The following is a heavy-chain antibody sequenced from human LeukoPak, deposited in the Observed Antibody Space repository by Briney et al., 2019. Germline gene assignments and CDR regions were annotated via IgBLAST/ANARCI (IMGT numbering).Heavy chain of an antibody. CDR1: GGSFSGYY. CDR3: ARGGKYCSSTSCSVYYYYGMDV. D-gene: IGHD2-2*01. J-gene: IGHJ6*02. Sequence: SETLSLTCAVYGGSFSGYYWSWIRHPPPKGLEGRGEINHSGSTDTNPSLKSRVTISVDTSKTQFSLKLSSVTDADTAVYYCARGGKYCSSTSCSVYYYYGMDVWGQGTTVTVSS. V-gene: IGHV4-34*01. CDR2: INHSGST.